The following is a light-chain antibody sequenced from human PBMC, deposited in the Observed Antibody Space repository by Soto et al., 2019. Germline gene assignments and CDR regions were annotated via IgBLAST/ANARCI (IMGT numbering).Light chain of an antibody. V-gene: IGKV3-15*01. Sequence: EIVLTQSPGTLSLSPGERATFSCRASQSVSSNYLAWYQQKPGQAPRLLMYGASTRATGVPVRFSGSGSGTEFTLTISSLQSEDFAVYYCQQYDDWPRTFGQGTKVDIK. CDR3: QQYDDWPRT. CDR1: QSVSSN. CDR2: GAS. J-gene: IGKJ1*01.